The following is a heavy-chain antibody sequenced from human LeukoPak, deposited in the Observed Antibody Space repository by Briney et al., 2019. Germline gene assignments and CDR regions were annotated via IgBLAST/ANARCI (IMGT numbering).Heavy chain of an antibody. CDR1: GFTFSSYW. Sequence: PGGSLRLSCAASGFTFSSYWTHWVRQAPGKGLMWVSHINSDGSTTTYADSVKGRFTISRDNAENTLYLQMNSLRVEDTAVYFCASFGGLDYWGQGTLVTVSS. D-gene: IGHD3-10*01. J-gene: IGHJ4*02. CDR2: INSDGSTT. V-gene: IGHV3-74*01. CDR3: ASFGGLDY.